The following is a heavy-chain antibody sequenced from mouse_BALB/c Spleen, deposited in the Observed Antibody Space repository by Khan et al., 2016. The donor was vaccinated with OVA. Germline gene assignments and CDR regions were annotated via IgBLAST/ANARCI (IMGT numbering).Heavy chain of an antibody. J-gene: IGHJ3*01. CDR2: INPSNDYT. V-gene: IGHV1-4*01. D-gene: IGHD2-14*01. CDR1: GYTFTSYT. Sequence: VQLKESGAELARPGASVKMSCKASGYTFTSYTMHWVKQRPGQGLEWIGYINPSNDYTNYNQNFKDKATLTVDKSSSTAYMQLSSLTSEDSSVYYCVREGAYNRSDGWFAYWGQGTLVTVSA. CDR3: VREGAYNRSDGWFAY.